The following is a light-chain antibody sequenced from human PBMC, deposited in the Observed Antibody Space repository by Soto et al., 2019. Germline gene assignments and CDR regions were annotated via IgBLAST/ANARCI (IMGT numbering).Light chain of an antibody. CDR2: NDA. V-gene: IGLV1-47*02. CDR3: ASWDDSLYSPV. Sequence: QAVVTQPPSASGTPGQRVTISCSGNSFNIGSNYVYWYLHLPGTAPKLLIYNDAQRPSGVPERFSGSKSGTSASLAISGLRSEDEADYYCASWDDSLYSPVFGGGTKLTVL. CDR1: SFNIGSNY. J-gene: IGLJ2*01.